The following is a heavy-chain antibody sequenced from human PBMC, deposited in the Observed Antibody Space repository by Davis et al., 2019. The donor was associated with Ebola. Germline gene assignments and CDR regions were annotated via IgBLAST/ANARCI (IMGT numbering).Heavy chain of an antibody. Sequence: GESLKISCAASGFTFSSYAMSWVRQAPGKGLEWVSAIRGGGDRTYYADSVKGRFTISRDNAKNSVYLQINSLRPEDTAVYYYARDGEAFDSSGSYEVPFDYWGQGTLVTVSS. J-gene: IGHJ4*02. CDR2: IRGGGDRT. CDR1: GFTFSSYA. CDR3: ARDGEAFDSSGSYEVPFDY. V-gene: IGHV3-23*01. D-gene: IGHD3-22*01.